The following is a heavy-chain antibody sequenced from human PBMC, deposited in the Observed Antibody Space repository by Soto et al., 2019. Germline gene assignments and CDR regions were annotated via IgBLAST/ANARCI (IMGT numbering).Heavy chain of an antibody. J-gene: IGHJ4*02. CDR3: AKDLKYYGSGSSLDY. CDR2: ISGSGGST. CDR1: VFTFISYA. Sequence: GGSLRLSCASSVFTFISYAMSWVRQAPGKGLEWVSAISGSGGSTYYADSVKGRFTISRDNSKNTLYLQMNSLRAEDTAVYYCAKDLKYYGSGSSLDYWGQGTLVTVSS. D-gene: IGHD3-10*01. V-gene: IGHV3-23*01.